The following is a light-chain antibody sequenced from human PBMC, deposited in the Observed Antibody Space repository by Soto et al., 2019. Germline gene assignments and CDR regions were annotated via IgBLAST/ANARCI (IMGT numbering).Light chain of an antibody. CDR2: KAS. CDR1: QSISSW. CDR3: QQYNSYSRT. V-gene: IGKV1-5*03. Sequence: DIQMTQSPSTLSASVGDRVTITCRASQSISSWLAWYQQKPGKAPKLLIYKASSLESGVPSRFSGSGSGTEFTLTISSLQPDDFATYDCQQYNSYSRTFGQGTKVEI. J-gene: IGKJ1*01.